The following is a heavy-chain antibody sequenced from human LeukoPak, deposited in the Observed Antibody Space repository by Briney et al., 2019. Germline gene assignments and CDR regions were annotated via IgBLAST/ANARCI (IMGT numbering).Heavy chain of an antibody. Sequence: GGSLRLSCAASGFTFSSYSMNWVRQAPGKGLEWVSSISSSSSYIYYADSVKGRFTISRDNAKNSLYLQMNSLRAKDTAVYYCAATYYYDSSGPYEYFQHWGQGTLVTVSS. CDR2: ISSSSSYI. J-gene: IGHJ1*01. D-gene: IGHD3-22*01. V-gene: IGHV3-21*01. CDR3: AATYYYDSSGPYEYFQH. CDR1: GFTFSSYS.